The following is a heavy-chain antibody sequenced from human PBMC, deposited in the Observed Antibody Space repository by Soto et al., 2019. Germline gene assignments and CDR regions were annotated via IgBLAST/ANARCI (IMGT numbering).Heavy chain of an antibody. V-gene: IGHV4-34*01. J-gene: IGHJ4*02. CDR2: INHSGST. CDR3: ARSSPRVVSPWDY. Sequence: TSETLSLTCAVYGGSFSGYYWSWIRQPPGKGLEWIGEINHSGSTNYNPSLKSRVTISVDTSKNHFSLKLSSVTAADTAVYYCARSSPRVVSPWDYWGQGTLVTVSS. CDR1: GGSFSGYY. D-gene: IGHD3-3*01.